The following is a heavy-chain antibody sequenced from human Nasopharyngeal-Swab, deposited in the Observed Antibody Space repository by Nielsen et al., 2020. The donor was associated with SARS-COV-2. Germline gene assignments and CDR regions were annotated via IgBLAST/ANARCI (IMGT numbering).Heavy chain of an antibody. Sequence: GGSLRLSCAASGFTFSSYSMHWVRPAPGKGLEWVSSISSSSSYIYYADSVKGRFTISRDNAKNSLYLQMNSLRAEDTAVYYCASGPLGAGRHDYYYYYGMDVWGQGTTVTVSS. D-gene: IGHD3-3*01. CDR2: ISSSSSYI. CDR1: GFTFSSYS. CDR3: ASGPLGAGRHDYYYYYGMDV. J-gene: IGHJ6*02. V-gene: IGHV3-21*01.